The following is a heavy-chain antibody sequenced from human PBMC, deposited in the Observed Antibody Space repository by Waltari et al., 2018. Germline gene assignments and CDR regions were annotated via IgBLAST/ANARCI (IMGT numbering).Heavy chain of an antibody. J-gene: IGHJ3*02. Sequence: EVQLVESGGGLVQPGGSLSLSCAASGFPRSRCWMSWVRQAPGKGPEWVANIMTDGSEEYYVDSVRGRFTISRDNAKNSLYLQMNSLRPEDTAVYYCARDQWFAFDIWGHGTMVTVSS. CDR1: GFPRSRCW. D-gene: IGHD3-22*01. CDR2: IMTDGSEE. CDR3: ARDQWFAFDI. V-gene: IGHV3-7*01.